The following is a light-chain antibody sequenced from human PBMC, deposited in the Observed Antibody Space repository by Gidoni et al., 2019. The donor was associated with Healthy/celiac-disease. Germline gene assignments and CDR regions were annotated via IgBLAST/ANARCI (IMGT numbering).Light chain of an antibody. Sequence: ASQLTKSLSSMSASVGDRVTITCRASQGINSSLAWYQQKPGKAPKLLIYDASSMESGVPSRFSGSGSGTDFTLTISSLQPEDFATYYCQQFNSYPPYTFGQGTKLEIK. V-gene: IGKV1-13*02. CDR2: DAS. CDR3: QQFNSYPPYT. J-gene: IGKJ2*01. CDR1: QGINSS.